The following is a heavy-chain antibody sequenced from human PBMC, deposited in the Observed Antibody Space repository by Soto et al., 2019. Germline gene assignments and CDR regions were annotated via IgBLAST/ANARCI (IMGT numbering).Heavy chain of an antibody. CDR2: INPDGSEK. CDR3: SRSLNS. CDR1: GFAFSSFW. J-gene: IGHJ4*02. V-gene: IGHV3-7*01. Sequence: PGGSLRLSCAASGFAFSSFWMDWVRQAPGKGLEWVANINPDGSEKHYVDSAKGRFTISRYNAKNSLYLQMSSLTAEDSALYYCSRSLNSWGQGTPVTVSS.